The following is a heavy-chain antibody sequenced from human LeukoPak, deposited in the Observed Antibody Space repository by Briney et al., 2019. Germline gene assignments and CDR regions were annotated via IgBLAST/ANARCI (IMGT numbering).Heavy chain of an antibody. V-gene: IGHV4-39*07. CDR1: GGSISSSSYY. CDR2: ISYSGST. CDR3: AKWDTYYDSSGYYFY. J-gene: IGHJ4*02. D-gene: IGHD3-22*01. Sequence: SETLSLTCTVSGGSISSSSYYWGWIRQPPGKGLEWIGNISYSGSTYFNPSLKSRVTISVDTSKNQFSLKLSSATAADTAVYYCAKWDTYYDSSGYYFYWGQGTLVTVSS.